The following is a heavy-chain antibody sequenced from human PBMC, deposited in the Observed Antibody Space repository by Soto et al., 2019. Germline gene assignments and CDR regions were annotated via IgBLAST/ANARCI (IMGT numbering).Heavy chain of an antibody. D-gene: IGHD5-18*01. CDR1: GFTFSSYA. J-gene: IGHJ6*02. CDR2: ISYDGSNK. Sequence: PGGSLRLSCAASGFTFSSYAMHWVRQAPGKGLEWVAVISYDGSNKYYADSVKGRFTISRDNSKNTLYLQMNSLRAEDTAVYYCASIWGYSYGYAGYYYGMDVWGQGTTVTVSS. CDR3: ASIWGYSYGYAGYYYGMDV. V-gene: IGHV3-30-3*01.